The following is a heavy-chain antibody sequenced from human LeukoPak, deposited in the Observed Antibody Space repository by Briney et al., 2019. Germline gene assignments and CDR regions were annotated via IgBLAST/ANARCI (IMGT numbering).Heavy chain of an antibody. CDR3: AKRETSTPGD. CDR1: GFTFSSYG. D-gene: IGHD1-1*01. CDR2: ISYDGSNK. V-gene: IGHV3-30*18. J-gene: IGHJ4*02. Sequence: PGGSLRLSCAASGFTFSSYGMHWVRQAPGKGLEWVAVISYDGSNKNYADSVKGRFTISRDNFKNTLYLQMNNLRVEDTAVYYCAKRETSTPGDWGLGTLVTVSS.